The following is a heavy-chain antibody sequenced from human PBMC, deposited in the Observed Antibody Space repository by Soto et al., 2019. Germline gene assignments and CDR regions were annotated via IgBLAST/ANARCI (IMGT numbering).Heavy chain of an antibody. CDR1: GDAIYIGGYY. CDR2: IYHTGKT. Sequence: NPSETLSLTCTVSGDAIYIGGYYWTWIRQHPGKGLEWIGYIYHTGKTYYNPSLESRVTMSVDTSKNQFSLKLASVTAADTAVYYCARAGSSTANWIDPWGQGNLVTVSS. V-gene: IGHV4-31*03. J-gene: IGHJ5*02. CDR3: ARAGSSTANWIDP. D-gene: IGHD2-2*01.